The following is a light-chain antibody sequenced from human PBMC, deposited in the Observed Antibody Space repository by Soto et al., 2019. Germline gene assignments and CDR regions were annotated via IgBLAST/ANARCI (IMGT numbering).Light chain of an antibody. Sequence: EIVLTQSPGTLSLSPGERATLSCRASQSVSSSYLAWYQRKPGQAPRLLIYGASSRATGIPDRFSGSGSGTDFTLTISRLEPEDFAVYYCQQYGSSQTFGQGTKVEI. CDR2: GAS. CDR1: QSVSSSY. CDR3: QQYGSSQT. J-gene: IGKJ1*01. V-gene: IGKV3-20*01.